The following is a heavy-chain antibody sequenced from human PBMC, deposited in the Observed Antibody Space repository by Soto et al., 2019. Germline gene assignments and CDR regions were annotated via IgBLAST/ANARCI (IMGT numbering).Heavy chain of an antibody. V-gene: IGHV1-69*02. J-gene: IGHJ4*02. Sequence: QVQLVQSGAEVKKPGSSVKVSCKASGGTFSSYTISWVRQAPGQGLEWMGRIIPILGIANYAQKFQGRVTITADKSTSTAYMELSSLRSEDTAVYYCASSSLVGARSFDYWGQGTLVTVSS. CDR1: GGTFSSYT. D-gene: IGHD1-26*01. CDR2: IIPILGIA. CDR3: ASSSLVGARSFDY.